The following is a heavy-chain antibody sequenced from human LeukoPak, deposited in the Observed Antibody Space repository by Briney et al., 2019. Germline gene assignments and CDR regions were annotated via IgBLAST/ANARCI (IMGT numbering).Heavy chain of an antibody. CDR1: GGTFSSYA. Sequence: SVKVSCKASGGTFSSYAISWVRQAPGQGLEWMGGIIPIFGTANYAQKFQGRVTITADESTSTAYMELSSLRSEDTAVYYCARLEAVAGSDNWFDPWGQGTLATVSS. D-gene: IGHD6-19*01. CDR2: IIPIFGTA. CDR3: ARLEAVAGSDNWFDP. J-gene: IGHJ5*02. V-gene: IGHV1-69*13.